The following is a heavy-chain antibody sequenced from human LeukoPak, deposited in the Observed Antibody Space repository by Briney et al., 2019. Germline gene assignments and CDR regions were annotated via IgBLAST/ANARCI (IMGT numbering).Heavy chain of an antibody. CDR1: GGSISSSSYY. V-gene: IGHV4-39*01. J-gene: IGHJ5*02. CDR2: IYYSGST. Sequence: SETLSLTCTVSGGSISSSSYYWGWIRQPPGKGLEWIGSIYYSGSTYYNPSLKSRVTISVDTSKNQFSLRLTSVTAADTAVYFCARHESPYNWFDPWGQGTLVTVSS. CDR3: ARHESPYNWFDP.